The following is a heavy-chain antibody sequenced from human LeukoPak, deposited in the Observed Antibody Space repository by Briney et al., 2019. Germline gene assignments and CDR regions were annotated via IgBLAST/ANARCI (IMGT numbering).Heavy chain of an antibody. CDR3: ARGGVRWPEDY. Sequence: ASVKVSCKASGHTFTSYYMHWERQAPGQGLEWMGIINPSGGSTSYAQKFQGRVTMTRDMSTSTVYMELSSLRSEDTAVYYCARGGVRWPEDYWGQGTLVTVSS. D-gene: IGHD4-23*01. V-gene: IGHV1-46*01. J-gene: IGHJ4*02. CDR2: INPSGGST. CDR1: GHTFTSYY.